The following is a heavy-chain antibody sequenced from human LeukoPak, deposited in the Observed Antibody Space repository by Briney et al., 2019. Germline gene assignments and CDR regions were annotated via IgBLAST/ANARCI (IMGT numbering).Heavy chain of an antibody. CDR3: ARDRDYYGSGSSYFDY. Sequence: SETLSLTCTVSGGSISSYYWSWIRQPPGKGLEWIGYIYYSGNTNYNPSLRSRVTISVDTSKNQFSLKLSSVTAADTAVYYCARDRDYYGSGSSYFDYWSQGTLVTVSS. CDR2: IYYSGNT. CDR1: GGSISSYY. D-gene: IGHD3-10*01. V-gene: IGHV4-59*01. J-gene: IGHJ4*02.